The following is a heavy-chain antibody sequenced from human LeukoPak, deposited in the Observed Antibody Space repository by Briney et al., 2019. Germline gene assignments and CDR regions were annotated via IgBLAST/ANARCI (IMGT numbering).Heavy chain of an antibody. CDR1: GFTFSNFG. J-gene: IGHJ4*02. D-gene: IGHD3-22*01. Sequence: GRPLRLSYAASGFTFSNFGMHWVRQAPGKGLEWVAFIYYHGGETYQADSVKDRFTISRDNSINTLYLQMTSLRAEDTAVYYCAREVRYDSGRYYLAYWGQGTLVTVSS. V-gene: IGHV3-33*01. CDR2: IYYHGGET. CDR3: AREVRYDSGRYYLAY.